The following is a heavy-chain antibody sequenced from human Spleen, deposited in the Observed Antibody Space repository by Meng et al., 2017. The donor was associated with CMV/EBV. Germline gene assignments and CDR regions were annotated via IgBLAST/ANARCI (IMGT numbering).Heavy chain of an antibody. CDR2: FYYSGSP. D-gene: IGHD3-3*01. CDR3: ARDTENDFNAFDI. Sequence: SETLSLTCTVSGGSISSYYWNWIRQPPGKGLEWIGYFYYSGSPNYNPSLKSRVTISVDTSKNQFSLKLSSVTAADTAVYYCARDTENDFNAFDIWGRGTMVTVSS. V-gene: IGHV4-59*01. CDR1: GGSISSYY. J-gene: IGHJ3*02.